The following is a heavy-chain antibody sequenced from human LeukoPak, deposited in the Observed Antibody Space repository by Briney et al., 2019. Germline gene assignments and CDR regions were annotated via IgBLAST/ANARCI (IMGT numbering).Heavy chain of an antibody. Sequence: PSETLSLTCAVSDYSISNSHWWGWIRQPPGKGLEWIGEINHSGSTNYNPSLKSRVTISVDTSKNQFSLKLSSVTAADTAVYYCASGYTRSVGYWGQGTLVTVSS. V-gene: IGHV4-4*02. CDR3: ASGYTRSVGY. D-gene: IGHD2-2*02. J-gene: IGHJ4*02. CDR2: INHSGST. CDR1: DYSISNSHW.